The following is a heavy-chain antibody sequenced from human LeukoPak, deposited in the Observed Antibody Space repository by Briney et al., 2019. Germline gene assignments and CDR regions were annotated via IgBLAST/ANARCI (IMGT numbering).Heavy chain of an antibody. Sequence: SQTLSLTCAISGDTVSSNGVAWNWIRQSPSRGLEWLGRPYYRSKWFYDYAVSVKSRIIINSDTSKNQFSLQLNSVTPEDTAVYYCARVAAPGPLYYYGMDVWGKGTTVTVSS. CDR1: GDTVSSNGVA. V-gene: IGHV6-1*01. CDR2: PYYRSKWFY. D-gene: IGHD6-13*01. CDR3: ARVAAPGPLYYYGMDV. J-gene: IGHJ6*04.